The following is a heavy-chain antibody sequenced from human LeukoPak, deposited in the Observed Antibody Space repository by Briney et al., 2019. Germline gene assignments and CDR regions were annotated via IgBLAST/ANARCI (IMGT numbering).Heavy chain of an antibody. J-gene: IGHJ4*02. V-gene: IGHV4-61*02. CDR2: IYTSGST. Sequence: PSEALSLTCTVSGGSISSGSYYWSWIRQPAGKGLEWIGRIYTSGSTNYNPSLKSRVTISVDTSKNQFSLKLSSVTAADTAVYYCATYPYSSSSEEDYWGQGTLVTVSS. D-gene: IGHD6-6*01. CDR1: GGSISSGSYY. CDR3: ATYPYSSSSEEDY.